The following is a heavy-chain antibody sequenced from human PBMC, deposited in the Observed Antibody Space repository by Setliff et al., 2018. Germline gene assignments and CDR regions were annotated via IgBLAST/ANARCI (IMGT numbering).Heavy chain of an antibody. CDR1: GESFDTYF. Sequence: SETLSLTCNVFGESFDTYFWGWIRQPPGKGLEWIGSIYHSGSSYYNPSLRSRVTISVDTSKNQFSLILRSVTAADTAVYYCARGRMRGSCSGPSCTYDPFDIWGQGTPVTVSS. D-gene: IGHD2-2*01. CDR2: IYHSGSS. J-gene: IGHJ3*02. CDR3: ARGRMRGSCSGPSCTYDPFDI. V-gene: IGHV4-34*01.